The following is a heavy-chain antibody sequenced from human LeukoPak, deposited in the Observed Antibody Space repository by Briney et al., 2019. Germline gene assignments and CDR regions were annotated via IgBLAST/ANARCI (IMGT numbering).Heavy chain of an antibody. V-gene: IGHV3-21*04. CDR3: AKGFRGTGWYGRYYFDY. CDR1: GFTFSSYS. Sequence: KPGGSLRLSCAASGFTFSSYSMNWVRQAPGKGLEWVSSITSSSRYIYYADSVKGRFTISRDNAKNSLYLQMNYLRAEDTAVYYCAKGFRGTGWYGRYYFDYWGQGTLVTVSS. D-gene: IGHD6-19*01. J-gene: IGHJ4*02. CDR2: ITSSSRYI.